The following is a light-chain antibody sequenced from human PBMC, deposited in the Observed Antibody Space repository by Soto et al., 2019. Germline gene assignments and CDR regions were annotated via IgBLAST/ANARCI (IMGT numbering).Light chain of an antibody. CDR2: DAS. CDR3: QQYGGLPVT. V-gene: IGKV3-20*01. Sequence: DIVLTQSPATLSLSPGDRVTLACRASQSVSSTYLAWYRQKPGQAPSLLIYDASSRATGLPDRFSGSGSGTDFTLTISRLEPEDFAVYYCQQYGGLPVTFGQGTKVEIK. J-gene: IGKJ1*01. CDR1: QSVSSTY.